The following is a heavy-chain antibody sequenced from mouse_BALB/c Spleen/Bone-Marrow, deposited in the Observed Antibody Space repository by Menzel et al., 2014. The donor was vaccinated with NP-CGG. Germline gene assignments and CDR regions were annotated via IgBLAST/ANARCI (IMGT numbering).Heavy chain of an antibody. CDR1: RFDFSRYW. J-gene: IGHJ4*01. Sequence: EVQLQESGGGLVQPGGSLKLSCAASRFDFSRYWMTWVRQAPGKGPEGIGEIKPDSRTINYSPSLKEKFIISRDNAKSTLCLQMSKVRSEDTAVYYCARLGYYGAMAYWGQGTSVTVSS. CDR2: IKPDSRTI. D-gene: IGHD1-1*01. V-gene: IGHV4-1*02. CDR3: ARLGYYGAMAY.